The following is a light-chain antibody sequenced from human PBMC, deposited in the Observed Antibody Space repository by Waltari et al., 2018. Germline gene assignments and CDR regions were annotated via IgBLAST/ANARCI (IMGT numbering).Light chain of an antibody. CDR3: QQYYSVPWT. CDR2: WAS. J-gene: IGKJ1*01. Sequence: DIVMTQSPDSLAVSLGERATINCKSSQNILYSSNNKNYFGWYQQKQGQPPKLLIYWASTRESWVPDRFSGSGSGTDFTLTISSLQAEDVAVYYCQQYYSVPWTFGQGTKVEIK. CDR1: QNILYSSNNKNY. V-gene: IGKV4-1*01.